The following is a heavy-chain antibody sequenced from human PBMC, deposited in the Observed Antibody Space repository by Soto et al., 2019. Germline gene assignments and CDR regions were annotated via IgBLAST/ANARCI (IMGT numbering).Heavy chain of an antibody. V-gene: IGHV3-7*03. D-gene: IGHD4-17*01. CDR1: DFTISPYW. Sequence: GGALRVSCATSDFTISPYWMTCVRQTPGKGLEFVANIKEDGSVTNYVDSVKGRFTISRDNAKNSLYLQMNSLRIEDTAVYYCAHPRGYGVFDAYDIWRQGTMVTVSS. CDR3: AHPRGYGVFDAYDI. CDR2: IKEDGSVT. J-gene: IGHJ3*02.